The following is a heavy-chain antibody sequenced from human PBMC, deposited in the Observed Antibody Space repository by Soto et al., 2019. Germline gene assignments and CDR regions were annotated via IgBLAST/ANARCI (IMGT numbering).Heavy chain of an antibody. CDR1: GYTFTCYS. D-gene: IGHD6-19*01. V-gene: IGHV1-46*03. Sequence: GASVKASCKASGYTFTCYSMHWVRQAPGQGLEWMGIINPSGGSTSYAQKFQGRVTMTRDTSTSTAYMELSSLRSEDTAVYYCAREVYSSGRAMTHWGQGTLVTVSS. J-gene: IGHJ4*02. CDR2: INPSGGST. CDR3: AREVYSSGRAMTH.